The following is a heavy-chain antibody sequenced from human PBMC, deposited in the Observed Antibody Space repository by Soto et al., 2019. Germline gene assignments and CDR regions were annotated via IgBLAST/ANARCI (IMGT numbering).Heavy chain of an antibody. CDR3: AKVREIDY. D-gene: IGHD1-26*01. CDR1: GFTFSSYG. CDR2: ISYDGSNK. J-gene: IGHJ4*02. V-gene: IGHV3-30*18. Sequence: QVQLVESGGGVVQPGRSLRLSCAASGFTFSSYGMHWVRQAPGKGLEWVAVISYDGSNKYYADSVKGRFTISRDNSKNTLYLQMNSLRAEDTAVYYCAKVREIDYWGQGTLVTVSS.